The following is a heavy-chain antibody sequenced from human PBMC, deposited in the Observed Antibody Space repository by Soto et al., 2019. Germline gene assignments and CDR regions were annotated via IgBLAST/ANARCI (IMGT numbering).Heavy chain of an antibody. D-gene: IGHD2-21*02. V-gene: IGHV1-46*01. CDR3: ARGGHVVVVTAALDY. CDR2: VNPSGGHT. J-gene: IGHJ4*02. CDR1: GDTFTDYY. Sequence: QVQLVQSGAEVKKPGASVKVSCKASGDTFTDYYIHWVRQAPGQGLEWMGTVNPSGGHTTYAQHFPGRMTMTRDTSTSTLYMELTSLTSEDTAIDYCARGGHVVVVTAALDYWGQGTLVTVSS.